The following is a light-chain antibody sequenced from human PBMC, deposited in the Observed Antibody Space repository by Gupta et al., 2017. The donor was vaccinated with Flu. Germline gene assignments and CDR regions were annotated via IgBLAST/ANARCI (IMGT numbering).Light chain of an antibody. CDR1: QSVSSSQ. J-gene: IGKJ3*01. V-gene: IGKV3-20*01. CDR3: QQDGASPFT. Sequence: EIVLTQSPGTLSLSPGERATLSCRASQSVSSSQLAWYQQKPGQAPRLLMSGASSRATGIPDRFGGSGSGTDFTLTINRLEPEDFAVYYCQQDGASPFTFGHGTRVDIK. CDR2: GAS.